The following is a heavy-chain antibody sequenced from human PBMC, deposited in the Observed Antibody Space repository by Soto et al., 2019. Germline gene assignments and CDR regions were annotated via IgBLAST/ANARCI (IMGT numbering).Heavy chain of an antibody. J-gene: IGHJ4*02. CDR1: GGSINSYC. CDR3: ARHRRTTVAKFYFDN. Sequence: QVQLQESGPGLVKPSETLSLTCTVSGGSINSYCWSWIRQPPGKGLEWIAYIFDSGNANYNPSLKSRVTISVDTSKIQCSLKLTSVTAADTAVYYCARHRRTTVAKFYFDNWGQGALVTVSS. V-gene: IGHV4-59*08. CDR2: IFDSGNA. D-gene: IGHD4-4*01.